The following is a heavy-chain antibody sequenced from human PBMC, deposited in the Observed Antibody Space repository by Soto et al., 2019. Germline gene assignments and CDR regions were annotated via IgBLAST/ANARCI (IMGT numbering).Heavy chain of an antibody. Sequence: GGSLRLSCAASGFSFSSYAMTWVRQAPGKGLEWVSSISGSGISTYYADSVKGRFTISRDNSKNTLYLQMNSLRAEDTAVYYCAKDTIRGDDYFDYWGQGTLVTVSS. CDR1: GFSFSSYA. CDR3: AKDTIRGDDYFDY. CDR2: ISGSGIST. D-gene: IGHD3-3*01. J-gene: IGHJ4*02. V-gene: IGHV3-23*01.